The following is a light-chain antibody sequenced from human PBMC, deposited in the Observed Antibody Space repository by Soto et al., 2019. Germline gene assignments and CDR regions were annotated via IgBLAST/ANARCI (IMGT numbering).Light chain of an antibody. J-gene: IGKJ4*01. CDR2: AAS. Sequence: AIEMTQSPSSLSVSVGDRVTITCRASQGIRHDLGWYQQKPGKAPELLIYAASILQSGVPSRSSGSGSGTDFTLTITSLQPEDFAIYYCLQDYTYPRTFGGGTKVDIK. CDR3: LQDYTYPRT. V-gene: IGKV1-6*01. CDR1: QGIRHD.